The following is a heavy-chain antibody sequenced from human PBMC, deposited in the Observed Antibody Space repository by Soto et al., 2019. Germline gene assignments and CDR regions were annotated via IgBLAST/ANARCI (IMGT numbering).Heavy chain of an antibody. J-gene: IGHJ6*02. V-gene: IGHV1-18*01. CDR3: ARPIPYCGGDCSPNYGMDV. D-gene: IGHD2-21*02. CDR2: ISAYNGNT. Sequence: ASVKVSCKASGYTFTSYGISCVRQAPGQGLEWMGWISAYNGNTNYAQKLQGRVTMTTDTSTSTAYMELRSLRSDDTAVYYCARPIPYCGGDCSPNYGMDVWGQGTTVTVSS. CDR1: GYTFTSYG.